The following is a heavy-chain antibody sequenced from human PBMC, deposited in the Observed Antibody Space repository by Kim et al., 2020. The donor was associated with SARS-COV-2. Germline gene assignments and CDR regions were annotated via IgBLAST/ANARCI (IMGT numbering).Heavy chain of an antibody. J-gene: IGHJ6*02. CDR1: GFTFDDYA. Sequence: GGSLRLSCAASGFTFDDYAMHWVRQAPGKGLEWVSLISGDGGSTYYADSVKGRFTISRDNSKNSLYLQMNSLRTEDTALYYCAKDLGITMIVVVITSYGMDVWGQGTTVTVSS. D-gene: IGHD3-22*01. CDR3: AKDLGITMIVVVITSYGMDV. V-gene: IGHV3-43*02. CDR2: ISGDGGST.